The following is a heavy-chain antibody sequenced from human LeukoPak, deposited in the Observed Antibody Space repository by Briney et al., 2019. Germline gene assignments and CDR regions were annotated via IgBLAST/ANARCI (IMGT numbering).Heavy chain of an antibody. Sequence: GRSLRLSCAASGFTFSSYAMHWVRQAPGKGLEWVAVISYDGSNKYYADSVKGRFTISRDNSKNTLYLQMNSLRAEDTAVYYCAKGTENYFDYWGQGTLVTVSS. CDR3: AKGTENYFDY. CDR1: GFTFSSYA. D-gene: IGHD1-1*01. J-gene: IGHJ4*02. CDR2: ISYDGSNK. V-gene: IGHV3-30-3*01.